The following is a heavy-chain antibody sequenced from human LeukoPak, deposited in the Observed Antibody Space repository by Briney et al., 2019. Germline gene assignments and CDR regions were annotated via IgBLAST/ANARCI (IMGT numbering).Heavy chain of an antibody. Sequence: ASVKVSRKASGYTFTGYYMHWVRQAPGQGLEWMGWINPNSGGTNYAQKFQGRVTMTRDTSISTAYMELSRLRSDDTAVYYCAREGQVVPAAMWRYWGQGTLVTVSS. V-gene: IGHV1-2*02. CDR2: INPNSGGT. CDR3: AREGQVVPAAMWRY. J-gene: IGHJ4*02. CDR1: GYTFTGYY. D-gene: IGHD2-2*01.